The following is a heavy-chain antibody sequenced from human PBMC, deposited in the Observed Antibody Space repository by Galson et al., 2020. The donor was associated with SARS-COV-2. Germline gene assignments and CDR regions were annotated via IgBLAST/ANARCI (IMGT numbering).Heavy chain of an antibody. CDR3: ATVVPAAMHYYYGMDV. CDR1: GFTFDDYG. CDR2: INWNGGST. V-gene: IGHV3-20*01. J-gene: IGHJ6*02. Sequence: GESLKISCAASGFTFDDYGMSWVRQAPGKGLEWVSGINWNGGSTGYADSVKGRFTISRDNAKNSLYLQMNSLRAEDTALYHCATVVPAAMHYYYGMDVWGQGTTVTVSS. D-gene: IGHD2-2*01.